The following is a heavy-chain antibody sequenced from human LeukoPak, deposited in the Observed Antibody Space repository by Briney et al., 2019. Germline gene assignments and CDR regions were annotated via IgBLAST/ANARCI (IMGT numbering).Heavy chain of an antibody. CDR1: GGSISSYY. J-gene: IGHJ3*01. CDR2: IYHSGST. Sequence: SETLSLTCTVSGGSISSYYRSWIRQPPGKGLEWIGEIYHSGSTNYNPSLKSRVTISVDKSKNQFSLKLSSVTAADTAVYYCARPYRSGWKGALNFWGQGTMVTVSS. CDR3: ARPYRSGWKGALNF. D-gene: IGHD6-19*01. V-gene: IGHV4-59*08.